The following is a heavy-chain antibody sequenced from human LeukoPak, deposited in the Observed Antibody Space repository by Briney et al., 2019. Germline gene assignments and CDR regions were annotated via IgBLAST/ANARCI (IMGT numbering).Heavy chain of an antibody. D-gene: IGHD2-2*01. CDR2: ISAYNGNT. V-gene: IGHV1-18*04. J-gene: IGHJ5*02. Sequence: ASVKVSCKASGYTFTSYGISWVRQAPGQGLEWMGWISAYNGNTNYAQKLQGRVTMTTDTSTSTAYMELSSLRSEDTAVYYCARALSLGYCSSTSCYWFDPWGQGTLVTVSS. CDR3: ARALSLGYCSSTSCYWFDP. CDR1: GYTFTSYG.